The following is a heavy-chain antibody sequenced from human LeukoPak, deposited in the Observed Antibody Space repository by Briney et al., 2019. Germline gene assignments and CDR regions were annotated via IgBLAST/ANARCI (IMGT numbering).Heavy chain of an antibody. D-gene: IGHD5-12*01. CDR2: FSYSGNT. CDR3: ARGPLDSGYTYFDY. Sequence: AGGSLRLSCAASGFTFSSYSMNWVRQPPGKGLEWIGYFSYSGNTNYNPSLKSRVTVSVDTSKNQFSLKLTSVTAADTAVYHCARGPLDSGYTYFDYWGQGTLVTVSS. CDR1: GFTFSSYS. J-gene: IGHJ4*02. V-gene: IGHV4-59*01.